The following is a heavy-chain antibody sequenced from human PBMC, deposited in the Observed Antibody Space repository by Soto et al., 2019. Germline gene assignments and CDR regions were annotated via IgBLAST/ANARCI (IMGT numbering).Heavy chain of an antibody. J-gene: IGHJ4*02. D-gene: IGHD1-26*01. CDR2: IIPIFGTA. CDR1: GGTFSSYA. Sequence: QVQLVQSGAEVKKPGASVKVSCKASGGTFSSYAISWVRQAPGQGLEWMGGIIPIFGTANYAQKFQGRVTITADESTSTDYMELSSLRSEDTAVYYCAGSPPVSAPPEVWGQGTLGTVSS. V-gene: IGHV1-69*01. CDR3: AGSPPVSAPPEV.